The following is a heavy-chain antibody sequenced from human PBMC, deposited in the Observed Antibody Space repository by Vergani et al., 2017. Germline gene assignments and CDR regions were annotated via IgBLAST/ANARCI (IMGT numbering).Heavy chain of an antibody. J-gene: IGHJ4*02. D-gene: IGHD3-16*01. CDR3: ASSQGFSYNYESDY. V-gene: IGHV5-51*01. Sequence: EVQLVQSGAEVKKPGESLKISCKASGYNFPIHWIGWVRQMPGKGLDWMGFSYPGDSDTRYNPSFQGQVIISVYKSFSTVYLQWTNLKASDTAMYYCASSQGFSYNYESDYWGQGTLVTVSS. CDR2: SYPGDSDT. CDR1: GYNFPIHW.